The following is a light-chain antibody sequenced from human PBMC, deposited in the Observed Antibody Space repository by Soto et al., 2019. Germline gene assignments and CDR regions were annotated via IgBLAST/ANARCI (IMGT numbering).Light chain of an antibody. CDR2: KDI. V-gene: IGLV3-27*01. CDR1: VLAKKY. J-gene: IGLJ3*02. Sequence: SYELTQPSSVSVSPGQTARITCSGDVLAKKYARWFQQKPGQAPVLVIYKDIERPSGIPERFSGSSSGTTVTLTISGAQVEDEADYYCYSAADNIGVFGGGTKLTVL. CDR3: YSAADNIGV.